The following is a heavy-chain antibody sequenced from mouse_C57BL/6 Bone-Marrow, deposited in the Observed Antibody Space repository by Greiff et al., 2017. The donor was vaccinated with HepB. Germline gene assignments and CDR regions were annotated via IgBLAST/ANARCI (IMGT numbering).Heavy chain of an antibody. Sequence: EVQRVESGGGLVKPGGSLKLSCAASGFTFSSYAMSWVRQTPEKRLEWVATISDGGSYTYYPDNVKGRFTISRDNAKNNLYLQMSHLKSEDTAMYYCAIPPSTVSPFAYWGQGTLVTVSA. CDR1: GFTFSSYA. J-gene: IGHJ3*01. V-gene: IGHV5-4*01. D-gene: IGHD1-1*01. CDR2: ISDGGSYT. CDR3: AIPPSTVSPFAY.